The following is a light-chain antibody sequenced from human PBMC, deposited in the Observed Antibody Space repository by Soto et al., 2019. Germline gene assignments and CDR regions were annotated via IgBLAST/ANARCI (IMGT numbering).Light chain of an antibody. V-gene: IGKV3-11*01. Sequence: EVVLTQSPATLSLSPGDRATLSFRASQSVSHALAWYQQKPGQAPRLLIHDASSRATGIPARFSGSGSETDFTLTISSLEPEDFAVYYWQQRGSWPPSITFGQETRLEI. CDR1: QSVSHA. J-gene: IGKJ5*01. CDR3: QQRGSWPPSIT. CDR2: DAS.